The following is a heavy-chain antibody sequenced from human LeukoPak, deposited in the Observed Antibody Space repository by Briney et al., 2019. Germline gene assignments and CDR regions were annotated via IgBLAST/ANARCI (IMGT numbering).Heavy chain of an antibody. CDR1: GFTFSHYG. CDR2: ISYDGSNE. J-gene: IGHJ6*03. V-gene: IGHV3-30*18. CDR3: AKEADYDFWSGYYPYYMDV. D-gene: IGHD3-3*01. Sequence: PGRSLRLSCAASGFTFSHYGMHWVRQAPGKGLEWVALISYDGSNEYYADSVKGRFTISRDNSKNTLYLQMNSLRPEDTAVYYCAKEADYDFWSGYYPYYMDVWGKGTTVTVSS.